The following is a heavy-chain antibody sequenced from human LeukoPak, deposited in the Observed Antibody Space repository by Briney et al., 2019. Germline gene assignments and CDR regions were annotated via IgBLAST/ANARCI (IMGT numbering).Heavy chain of an antibody. CDR1: GGSISSYY. J-gene: IGHJ4*02. V-gene: IGHV4-59*01. Sequence: SETLSLTCTVSGGSISSYYWSWIRQPPGEGLEWIGYIYYSGSTNYNPSLKSRVTISVDTSKNQFSLKLSSVTAADTAVYYCAVGDFWSGYYFYWGQGTLVTVSS. CDR3: AVGDFWSGYYFY. CDR2: IYYSGST. D-gene: IGHD3-3*01.